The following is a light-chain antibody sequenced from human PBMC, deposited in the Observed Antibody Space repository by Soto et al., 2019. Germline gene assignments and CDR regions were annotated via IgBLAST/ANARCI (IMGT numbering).Light chain of an antibody. CDR3: QSYDSSLSGYV. CDR1: SSNIGAGYD. V-gene: IGLV1-40*01. CDR2: GNS. Sequence: QSVLTQPPSVSGAPGQRVTISCTGGSSNIGAGYDVHWYQQLPGTAPKLLIYGNSNRPSGVPDRFSGSKSGTSASLAITGLQDEDAADYYCQSYDSSLSGYVFGTGTKVTVL. J-gene: IGLJ1*01.